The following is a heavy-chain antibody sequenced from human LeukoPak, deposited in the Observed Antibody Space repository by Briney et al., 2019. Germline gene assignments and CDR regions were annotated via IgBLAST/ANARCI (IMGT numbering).Heavy chain of an antibody. Sequence: KTSETLSLTCTVSGGSISSGGYYWSWIRQPPGKGLEWIGEINHSGSTNYNPSLKSRVTISVDTSKNQFSLKLSSVTAADTAVYYCARVTDSPYNWNYGGIIDYWGQGTLVTVSS. CDR1: GGSISSGGYY. D-gene: IGHD1-7*01. CDR3: ARVTDSPYNWNYGGIIDY. J-gene: IGHJ4*02. V-gene: IGHV4-39*07. CDR2: INHSGST.